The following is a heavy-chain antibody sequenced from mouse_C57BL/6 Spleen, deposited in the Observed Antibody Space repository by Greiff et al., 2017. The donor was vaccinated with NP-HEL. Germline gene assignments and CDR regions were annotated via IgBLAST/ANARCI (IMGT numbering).Heavy chain of an antibody. CDR1: GYTFTSYW. Sequence: VQLQQSGAELVKPGASVKLSCKASGYTFTSYWMHWVKQRPGQGLEWIGMIHPNSGSTNYNEKFKSKATLTVDKSSSTAYMQLSSLTSEDSAVYYCARLFYWYFDVWGTGTTVTVSS. V-gene: IGHV1-64*01. CDR2: IHPNSGST. J-gene: IGHJ1*03. CDR3: ARLFYWYFDV.